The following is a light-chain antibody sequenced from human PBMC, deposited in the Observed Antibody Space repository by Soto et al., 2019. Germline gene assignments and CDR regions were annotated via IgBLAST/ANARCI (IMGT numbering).Light chain of an antibody. J-gene: IGLJ2*01. V-gene: IGLV1-40*01. Sequence: QSVLTQPPSVSGAPGQRVTISCTGSSSNIGAGYDVHWYQQLPGTAPKLLIYGNSNRPSGVPDRSSGSKSGTSASLAITGLQAEDEADYYCQSYDSSHVVFGGGTKLTVL. CDR2: GNS. CDR1: SSNIGAGYD. CDR3: QSYDSSHVV.